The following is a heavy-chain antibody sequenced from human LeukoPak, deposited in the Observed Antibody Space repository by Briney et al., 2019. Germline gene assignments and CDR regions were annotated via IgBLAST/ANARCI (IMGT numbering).Heavy chain of an antibody. CDR3: ARGGYGSGRRGCDP. Sequence: SETLSLTCTVSGRSVSSGSYYWRWIRQPPGKGLEWIGYIYYSGSTNYNPSLKSRVTISVDTSKNQFSLKLSSVTAADTAVYYCARGGYGSGRRGCDPWGQGTLVTVSS. V-gene: IGHV4-61*01. D-gene: IGHD3-10*01. CDR1: GRSVSSGSYY. CDR2: IYYSGST. J-gene: IGHJ5*02.